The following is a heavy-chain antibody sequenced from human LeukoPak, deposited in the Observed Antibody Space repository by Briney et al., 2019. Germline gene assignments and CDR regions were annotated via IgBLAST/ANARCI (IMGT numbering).Heavy chain of an antibody. Sequence: ASVKVSCKASGYTFTSYGISWVRQAPGQGLEWMGWISAYNGNTNYAQKLQGRVTMTTDTSTSTAYMELRSLRSDDTAVYYCARGVLRFSNYYYYMDVWGKGTTVTVSS. CDR3: ARGVLRFSNYYYYMDV. V-gene: IGHV1-18*01. D-gene: IGHD3-3*01. CDR2: ISAYNGNT. J-gene: IGHJ6*03. CDR1: GYTFTSYG.